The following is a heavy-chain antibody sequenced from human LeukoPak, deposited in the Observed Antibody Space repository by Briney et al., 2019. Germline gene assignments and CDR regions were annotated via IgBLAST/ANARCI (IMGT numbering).Heavy chain of an antibody. V-gene: IGHV3-43D*03. CDR2: ISWDGGST. CDR3: AKDIRGSTSWYGLAY. Sequence: GGSLRLSCAASGFTFDDYAMHWVRQTPGQGLEWVSLISWDGGSTYYADSVKGRFTISRDNSKNSLYLQMNSLRAEDTALYYCAKDIRGSTSWYGLAYWGQGTLVTVSS. CDR1: GFTFDDYA. J-gene: IGHJ4*02. D-gene: IGHD6-13*01.